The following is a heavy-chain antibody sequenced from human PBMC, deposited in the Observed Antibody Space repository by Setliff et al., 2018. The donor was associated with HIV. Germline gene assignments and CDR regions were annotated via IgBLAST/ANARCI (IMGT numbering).Heavy chain of an antibody. Sequence: SLTCAAYGPSFTGYYWNWIRQLPGKAFEWIGEINHSGVTYYNPSFKSRVNISLDLSKNQFSLRLTGLSGADTATYFCAAKPMIRGRPFAFWGQPTLVTVSS. CDR1: GPSFTGYY. V-gene: IGHV4-34*01. D-gene: IGHD3-10*01. CDR3: AAKPMIRGRPFAF. CDR2: INHSGVT. J-gene: IGHJ4*02.